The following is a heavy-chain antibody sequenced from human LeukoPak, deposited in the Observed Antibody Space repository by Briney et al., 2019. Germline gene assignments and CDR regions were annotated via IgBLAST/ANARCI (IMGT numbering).Heavy chain of an antibody. CDR1: DYSISGVYY. CDR2: IYHSGST. Sequence: SETLSLTCTVSDYSISGVYYWGWIRQPPGKGLEWIGSIYHSGSTYYNPSLKSRVTISVDASKNQFSLKLSSVTAADTAVYYCARGAGSSSVYGYYGMDVWGQGTTVTVSS. CDR3: ARGAGSSSVYGYYGMDV. V-gene: IGHV4-38-2*02. D-gene: IGHD6-13*01. J-gene: IGHJ6*02.